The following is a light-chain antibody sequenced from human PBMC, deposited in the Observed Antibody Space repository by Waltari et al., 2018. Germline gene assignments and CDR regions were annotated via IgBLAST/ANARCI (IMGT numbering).Light chain of an antibody. V-gene: IGKV3-20*01. CDR2: DAS. Sequence: EIVLTQSPDTLSLSPGERATLSCRASHSVSKYLAWDQQKTGQAPRLLLYDASIRATGIPDRCSGSGWGTDFGLTISSLEPEDFAVYYCQKYGTLPATFGQGTK. J-gene: IGKJ1*01. CDR1: HSVSKY. CDR3: QKYGTLPAT.